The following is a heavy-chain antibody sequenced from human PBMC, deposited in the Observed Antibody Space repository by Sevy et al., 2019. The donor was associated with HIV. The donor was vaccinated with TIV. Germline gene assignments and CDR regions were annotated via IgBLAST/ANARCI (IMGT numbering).Heavy chain of an antibody. Sequence: GGSLRLSCAASGFTFSDYYMTWIRQAPGKGPEWVSYISSGSTYINYADSVKGRFTISRDNAKNSLYLQMNSLRAEDTAVYYCAKDSRVYSSSHFDYWGQGTLVTVSS. D-gene: IGHD6-13*01. V-gene: IGHV3-11*06. CDR3: AKDSRVYSSSHFDY. CDR1: GFTFSDYY. CDR2: ISSGSTYI. J-gene: IGHJ4*02.